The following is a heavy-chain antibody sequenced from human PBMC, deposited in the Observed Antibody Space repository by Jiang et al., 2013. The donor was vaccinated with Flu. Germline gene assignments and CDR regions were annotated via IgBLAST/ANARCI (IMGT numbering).Heavy chain of an antibody. D-gene: IGHD3-9*01. J-gene: IGHJ4*02. CDR1: FTFSDYY. CDR2: ISSSGSTI. Sequence: FTFSDYYMSWIRQAPGRGLEWVSYISSSGSTIYYADSVKGRFTISRDNAKNSLYLQMNSLRAEDTAVYYCARDYRLTDEPFFDYWGQGTLVTVSS. V-gene: IGHV3-11*01. CDR3: ARDYRLTDEPFFDY.